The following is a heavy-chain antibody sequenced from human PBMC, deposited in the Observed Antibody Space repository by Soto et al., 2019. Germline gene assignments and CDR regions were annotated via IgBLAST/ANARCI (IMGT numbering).Heavy chain of an antibody. CDR3: ARDPGDGMYV. D-gene: IGHD3-10*01. Sequence: PGGSLRLSCAASGLTFSIYSMNWVRQAPGKGLEWVSYISSSSTTLYYADSVKGRFTISRDNAKNSLYLQMHSLRDEDTAVYYCARDPGDGMYVWGQGTTVTVSS. V-gene: IGHV3-48*02. CDR1: GLTFSIYS. J-gene: IGHJ6*02. CDR2: ISSSSTTL.